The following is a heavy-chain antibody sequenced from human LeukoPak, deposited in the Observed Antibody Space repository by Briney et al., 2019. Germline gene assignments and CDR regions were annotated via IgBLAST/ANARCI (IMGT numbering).Heavy chain of an antibody. V-gene: IGHV4-30-4*01. CDR2: IHDSGST. J-gene: IGHJ5*02. D-gene: IGHD3-10*01. CDR3: ARGFGAGNYYGWFDP. CDR1: GASISSGDYH. Sequence: PSETLSLTCTVSGASISSGDYHWNWIRQPPGKGLECIGFIHDSGSTYYNPSLKSRVSISRDMSKNQLSLMLSSVTAADTAVYYCARGFGAGNYYGWFDPWGQGTLVSVSS.